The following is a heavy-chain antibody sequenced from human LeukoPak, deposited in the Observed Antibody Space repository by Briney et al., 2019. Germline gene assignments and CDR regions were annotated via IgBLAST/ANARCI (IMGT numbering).Heavy chain of an antibody. CDR3: ARPRGDDVWSGYYPDY. J-gene: IGHJ4*02. D-gene: IGHD3-3*01. V-gene: IGHV3-11*01. CDR1: GFSFSDYY. Sequence: KPGGSMRLSCAASGFSFSDYYMSWIRQAPRRVLGWVSYISSSGSTIYYADSVKGRFTISRDNAKNSLYLQMNSLRAEDTAVYYCARPRGDDVWSGYYPDYWGQGTLVTVSS. CDR2: ISSSGSTI.